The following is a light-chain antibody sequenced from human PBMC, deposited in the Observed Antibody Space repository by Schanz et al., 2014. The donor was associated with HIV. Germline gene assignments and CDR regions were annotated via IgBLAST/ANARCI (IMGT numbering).Light chain of an antibody. J-gene: IGLJ2*01. V-gene: IGLV2-14*03. Sequence: QSALTQPASVSWSLGQSITISCTGTSGDVGRYDYVSWYPQHPGQAPKLLIYDVTYRPSGISNRFSGSKSGYTASLTISGLQADDEADYYCSSYTTSSTLVFGGGTKVTVL. CDR3: SSYTTSSTLV. CDR1: SGDVGRYDY. CDR2: DVT.